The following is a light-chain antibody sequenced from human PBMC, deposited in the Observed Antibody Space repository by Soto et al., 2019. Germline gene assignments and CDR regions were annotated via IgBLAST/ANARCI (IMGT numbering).Light chain of an antibody. CDR3: TSYSRGPLDD. J-gene: IGLJ1*01. Sequence: QSVLAQPASVSGSPGQSITISCTGISADVGTSNFVSWYQHHPGKAPRPILYELATRPSGVSNRISASKSGDTASLTISGLQVEDEAEYYWTSYSRGPLDDFGTGTKVTV. V-gene: IGLV2-14*02. CDR1: SADVGTSNF. CDR2: ELA.